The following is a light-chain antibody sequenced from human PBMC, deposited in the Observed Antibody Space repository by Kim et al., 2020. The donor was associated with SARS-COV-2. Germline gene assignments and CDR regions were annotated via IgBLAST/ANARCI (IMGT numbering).Light chain of an antibody. CDR1: SGNIARTV. CDR2: VDN. V-gene: IGLV6-57*01. CDR3: QSYDGSKWV. Sequence: GNTVSISCTRSSGNIARTVVQWYQHRPGSTPTTVIYVDNQSPSGLPDRFSGSIDSSSNSASLTISGLKTEDEADYYCQSYDGSKWVFGGGTQLTVL. J-gene: IGLJ3*02.